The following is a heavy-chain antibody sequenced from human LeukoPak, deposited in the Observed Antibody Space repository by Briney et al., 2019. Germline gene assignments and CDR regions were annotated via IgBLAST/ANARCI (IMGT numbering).Heavy chain of an antibody. D-gene: IGHD6-6*01. J-gene: IGHJ5*02. CDR1: GGSILSFD. CDR2: ISSSGST. V-gene: IGHV4-4*08. CDR3: ARQWPYSRSSRNYCDP. Sequence: SETLSLTFTGSGGSILSFDWSWIRQPPGKGLDWIGYISSSGSTNYNPSLRGRVTISLDTSKKQFSLRLNSVTAADTAVYYCARQWPYSRSSRNYCDPWGKGNLVTVSS.